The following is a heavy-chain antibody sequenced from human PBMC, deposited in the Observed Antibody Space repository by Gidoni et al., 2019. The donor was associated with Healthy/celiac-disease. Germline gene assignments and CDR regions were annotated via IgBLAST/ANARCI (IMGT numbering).Heavy chain of an antibody. J-gene: IGHJ6*02. Sequence: QVQLVQSGAEVKKPGSSVKVSCKASGGTFSSYAISWVRQAPGQGLEWMGGIIPIFGTANYAQKFQGRVTITADESTSTAYMELSSLRSEDTAVYYCASRVIKYSSSWYPYYYGMDVWGQGTTVTVSS. D-gene: IGHD6-13*01. CDR1: GGTFSSYA. CDR3: ASRVIKYSSSWYPYYYGMDV. V-gene: IGHV1-69*01. CDR2: IIPIFGTA.